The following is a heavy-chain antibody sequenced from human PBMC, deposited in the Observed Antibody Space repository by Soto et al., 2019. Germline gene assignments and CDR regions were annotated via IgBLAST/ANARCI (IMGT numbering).Heavy chain of an antibody. CDR2: ISDRGGHT. J-gene: IGHJ4*02. D-gene: IGHD5-18*01. V-gene: IGHV3-23*01. Sequence: PGGSLRLSCAASGFTFSNYAMNWVRQAPGKGLEWVSTISDRGGHTYYADSVKGRFTIPRDNSKSTLNLQMHSLSPEDTAIYYCASGGYSDYWGQGTLVTVSS. CDR1: GFTFSNYA. CDR3: ASGGYSDY.